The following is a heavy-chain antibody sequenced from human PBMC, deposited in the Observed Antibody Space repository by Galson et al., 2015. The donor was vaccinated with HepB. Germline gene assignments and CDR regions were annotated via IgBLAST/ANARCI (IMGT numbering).Heavy chain of an antibody. D-gene: IGHD4-17*01. Sequence: SLRLSCAASGFTFSSYAMHWVRQAPGKGLEWVAVISYDGSNKYYADSVKGRFTISRDNSKNTLYLQMNSLRAEDTAVYYCARSGDDYGDLTAFDIWGQGTMVTVSS. V-gene: IGHV3-30*04. CDR2: ISYDGSNK. CDR3: ARSGDDYGDLTAFDI. CDR1: GFTFSSYA. J-gene: IGHJ3*02.